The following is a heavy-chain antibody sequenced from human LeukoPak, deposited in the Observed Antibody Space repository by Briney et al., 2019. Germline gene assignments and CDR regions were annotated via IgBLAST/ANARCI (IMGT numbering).Heavy chain of an antibody. CDR3: ATETTVTDAFDC. CDR2: IRYDGSNK. J-gene: IGHJ4*02. CDR1: GFTFSSYG. Sequence: PGGSLRLSCAASGFTFSSYGMHWVRQAPGKGLEWVAFIRYDGSNKYYADSVKGRFTISRDNSKNTLYLQMNSLRAGDTALYYCATETTVTDAFDCWGQGTLVTVSS. D-gene: IGHD4-17*01. V-gene: IGHV3-30*02.